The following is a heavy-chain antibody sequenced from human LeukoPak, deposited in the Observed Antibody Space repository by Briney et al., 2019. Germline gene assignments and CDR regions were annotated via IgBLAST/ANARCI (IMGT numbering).Heavy chain of an antibody. V-gene: IGHV1-18*01. CDR1: GYTFTSYG. CDR2: ISAYNGNT. D-gene: IGHD6-13*01. CDR3: ARRLAAAGNNWFDP. J-gene: IGHJ5*02. Sequence: APVKVSCKASGYTFTSYGISWVRQAPGQGLEWMGWISAYNGNTNYAQKLQGRVTMTTDTSTSTAYMELRNLRSDDTAVYYCARRLAAAGNNWFDPWGQGTLVTVSS.